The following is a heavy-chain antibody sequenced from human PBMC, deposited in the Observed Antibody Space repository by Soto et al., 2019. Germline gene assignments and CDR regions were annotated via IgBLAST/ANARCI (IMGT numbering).Heavy chain of an antibody. J-gene: IGHJ4*02. CDR1: GFTFSSYS. D-gene: IGHD2-15*01. Sequence: EVQVVESGGGLAQPGGSLRLSCAASGFTFSSYSMYWVRQAPGKGLVWVSYISSSSSTKFYADSVKGRFTISRDNARNSLYPQMNSRRAEDTAVYYCARDIDGGGQGTLVTVSS. V-gene: IGHV3-48*01. CDR2: ISSSSSTK. CDR3: ARDIDG.